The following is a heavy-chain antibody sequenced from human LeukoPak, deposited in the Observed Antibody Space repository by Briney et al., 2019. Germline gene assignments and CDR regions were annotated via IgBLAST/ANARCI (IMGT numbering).Heavy chain of an antibody. V-gene: IGHV3-7*01. Sequence: GGSLRLSCAASGFIFTNYVMSWVRQAPGKGLEWVASIKRGGGGKYYVDSVRGRFTISRDNTKNSLYLQMSSLRAEDTAVYYCATDRGWRTSGYYLYYFEYWGQGTLVTFSS. D-gene: IGHD3-3*01. J-gene: IGHJ4*02. CDR1: GFIFTNYV. CDR2: IKRGGGGK. CDR3: ATDRGWRTSGYYLYYFEY.